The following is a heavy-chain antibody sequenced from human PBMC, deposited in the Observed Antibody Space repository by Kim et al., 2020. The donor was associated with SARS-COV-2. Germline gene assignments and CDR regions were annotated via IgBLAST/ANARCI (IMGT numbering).Heavy chain of an antibody. CDR1: GYTFTSYG. D-gene: IGHD2-2*02. CDR3: ARVADIVVVPAAIDYYYYGMDV. V-gene: IGHV1-18*04. CDR2: ISAYNGNT. J-gene: IGHJ6*02. Sequence: ASVKVSCKASGYTFTSYGISWVRQAPGQGLEWMGWISAYNGNTNYAQKLQGRVTMTTDTSTSTAYMELRSLRSDDTAVYYCARVADIVVVPAAIDYYYYGMDVWGQGTTVTVSS.